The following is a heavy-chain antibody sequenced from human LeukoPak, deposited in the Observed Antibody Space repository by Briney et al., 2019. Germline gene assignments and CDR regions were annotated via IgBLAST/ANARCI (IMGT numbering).Heavy chain of an antibody. D-gene: IGHD1/OR15-1a*01. V-gene: IGHV3-48*01. CDR2: ISSSSSTI. J-gene: IGHJ5*02. CDR1: GFTFSDAW. Sequence: PGGSLRLSCAASGFTFSDAWMNWVRQAPGKGLEWVSYISSSSSTIYYADSVKGRFTISRDNAKNSLYLQMNSLRAEDTAVYYCASSITGTPQGGNWFDPWGQGTLVTVSS. CDR3: ASSITGTPQGGNWFDP.